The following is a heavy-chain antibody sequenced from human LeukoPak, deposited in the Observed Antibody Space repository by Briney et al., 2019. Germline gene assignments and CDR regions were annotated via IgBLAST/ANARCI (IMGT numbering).Heavy chain of an antibody. CDR3: AREGVYSSSDYYYDYMDV. CDR2: IYTSGST. V-gene: IGHV4-4*07. D-gene: IGHD6-6*01. CDR1: GGSIISYY. Sequence: SETLSLTCTVSGGSIISYYWSWIRQPAGKGLEWIGRIYTSGSTNYNPSLKSRVTMSVGTSKNQFSLKLSSVTAADTAVYYCAREGVYSSSDYYYDYMDVWGKGTTVTVSS. J-gene: IGHJ6*03.